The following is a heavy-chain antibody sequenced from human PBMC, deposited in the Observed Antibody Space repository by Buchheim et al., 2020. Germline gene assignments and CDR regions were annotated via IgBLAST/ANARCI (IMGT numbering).Heavy chain of an antibody. V-gene: IGHV4-59*01. CDR1: GGSISSYY. CDR2: IYHSGST. Sequence: QVQLQESGPGLVKPSETLSLTCTVSGGSISSYYWSWIRQPPGKGLEWIGYIYHSGSTNYIPSLKSRVTISIHTSKNPFSLKLSSVTAADTAVYYCARDIDYWGQGTL. J-gene: IGHJ4*01. CDR3: ARDIDY.